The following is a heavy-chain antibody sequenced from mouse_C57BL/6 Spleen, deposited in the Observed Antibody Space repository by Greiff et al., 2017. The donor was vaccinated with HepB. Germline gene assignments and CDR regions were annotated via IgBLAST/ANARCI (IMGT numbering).Heavy chain of an antibody. Sequence: QVQLKESGPELVKPGASVKISCKASGYAFSSSWMNWVKQRPGKGLEWIGRIYPGDGDTNYNGKFKGKATLTADKSSSTAYMQISSLTSEDSAVNFWARSAVVGGYFDYWGQGTTLTVSS. CDR1: GYAFSSSW. CDR2: IYPGDGDT. J-gene: IGHJ2*01. CDR3: ARSAVVGGYFDY. V-gene: IGHV1-82*01. D-gene: IGHD1-1*01.